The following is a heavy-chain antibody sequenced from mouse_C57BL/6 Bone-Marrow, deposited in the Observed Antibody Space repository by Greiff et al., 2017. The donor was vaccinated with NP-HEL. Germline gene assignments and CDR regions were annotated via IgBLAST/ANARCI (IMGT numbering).Heavy chain of an antibody. CDR3: ARGDYYGSSDY. Sequence: QVQLKESGAELVRPGASVKLSCKASGYTFTDYYINWVKQRPGQGLEWIARIYPGSGNTYYTEKFKGKATLTAEKSSSTAYMQLSSLTSEDSAVYFCARGDYYGSSDYWGQGTTLTVSS. CDR2: IYPGSGNT. V-gene: IGHV1-76*01. J-gene: IGHJ2*01. CDR1: GYTFTDYY. D-gene: IGHD1-1*01.